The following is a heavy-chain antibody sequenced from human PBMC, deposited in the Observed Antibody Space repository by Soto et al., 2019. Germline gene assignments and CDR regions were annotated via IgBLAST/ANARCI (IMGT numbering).Heavy chain of an antibody. CDR2: INDSGSA. J-gene: IGHJ4*02. CDR3: ARGLFSGTSYSGGWYCFDF. CDR1: CGSFSGYS. D-gene: IGHD3-10*01. V-gene: IGHV4-34*01. Sequence: SETLSVTCAVYCGSFSGYSWTWIRQSPGKGLEWIGQINDSGSANYNPSLKSRVAISVGSSNNQFFLDLSSVTAADTAVYYCARGLFSGTSYSGGWYCFDFWGQGTLVTVS.